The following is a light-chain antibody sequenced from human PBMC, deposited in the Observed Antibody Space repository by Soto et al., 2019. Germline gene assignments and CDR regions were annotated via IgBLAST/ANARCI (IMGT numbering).Light chain of an antibody. J-gene: IGLJ1*01. Sequence: QSVLTQPPSASAPPGQRVTISCSAARSSIVPNAVNWYQQLPGTAPRLLIYNNNQRPSGVPDRFSGSKSGTSASLAITGLQPDDEGTSVCAAWADSLNVLYVFGTGTKLTVL. CDR3: AAWADSLNVLYV. V-gene: IGLV1-44*01. CDR2: NNN. CDR1: RSSIVPNA.